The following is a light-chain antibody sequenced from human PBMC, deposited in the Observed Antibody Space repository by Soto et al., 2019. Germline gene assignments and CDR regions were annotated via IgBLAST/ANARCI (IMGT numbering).Light chain of an antibody. CDR1: SSDVGGYNY. V-gene: IGLV2-14*01. CDR3: SSYTSSSTL. Sequence: QSVLTQPASVSGSPGQSITISCTGTSSDVGGYNYVSWYQHHPGKAPKLMIYAVTDRPSGVSSRFSGSKSGNTASLTISGLQAEDEADYYCSSYTSSSTLFGTGTKLTVL. J-gene: IGLJ1*01. CDR2: AVT.